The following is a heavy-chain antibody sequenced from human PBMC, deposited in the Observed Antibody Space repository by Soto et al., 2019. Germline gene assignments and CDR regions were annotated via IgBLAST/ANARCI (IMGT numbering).Heavy chain of an antibody. D-gene: IGHD6-19*01. Sequence: GGSLRLSCAASGFTFSSYAMSWVRQAPGKGLEWVSAISGSGGSTYYADSVKGRFTISRDNSKNTLYLQMNSLRAEDTAVYYCAKEPYKGIAVAGLYDDYFDYWGQGTLVTVSS. CDR2: ISGSGGST. CDR1: GFTFSSYA. CDR3: AKEPYKGIAVAGLYDDYFDY. J-gene: IGHJ4*02. V-gene: IGHV3-23*01.